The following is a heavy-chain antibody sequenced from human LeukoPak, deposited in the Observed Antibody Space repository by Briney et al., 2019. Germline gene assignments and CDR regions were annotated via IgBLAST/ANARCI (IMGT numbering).Heavy chain of an antibody. CDR2: IYYSGST. CDR3: ARDPHIVVVTAFFDY. V-gene: IGHV4-34*01. Sequence: SETLSLTCAVYGGSFSGYYWSWIRQPPGKGLEWIGSIYYSGSTYYNPSLKSRVTISVDTSKNQFSLKLSSVTAADTAVYYCARDPHIVVVTAFFDYWGQGTLVTVSS. D-gene: IGHD2-21*02. J-gene: IGHJ4*02. CDR1: GGSFSGYY.